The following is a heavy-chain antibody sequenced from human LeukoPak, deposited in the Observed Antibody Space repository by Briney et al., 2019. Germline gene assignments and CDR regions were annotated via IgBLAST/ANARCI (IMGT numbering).Heavy chain of an antibody. Sequence: PWGSLRLSCAASGFTFSSYGMSWVRQAPGKGLEWVSAITGTGHITYYADSVKGRFTISRDNSKNTLYLQMNSLTVGDTAVYYCAKDYSGSPDYWGQGTLVTVSS. CDR3: AKDYSGSPDY. V-gene: IGHV3-23*01. CDR2: ITGTGHIT. J-gene: IGHJ4*02. CDR1: GFTFSSYG. D-gene: IGHD3-10*01.